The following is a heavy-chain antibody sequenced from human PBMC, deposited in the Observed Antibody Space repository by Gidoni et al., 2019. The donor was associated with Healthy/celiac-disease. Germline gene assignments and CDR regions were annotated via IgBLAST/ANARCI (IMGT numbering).Heavy chain of an antibody. Sequence: EVQLVESGGGLVKPGGSLRLSCAASGFTFSNAWMSWVRQAPGKGLEWVGRIKSKTDGGTTDYAAPVKGRFTISRDDSKNTLYLQMNSLKTEDTAVYYCTTDVAPIGFGELLNAFDIWGQGTMVTVSS. CDR2: IKSKTDGGTT. CDR3: TTDVAPIGFGELLNAFDI. J-gene: IGHJ3*02. V-gene: IGHV3-15*01. CDR1: GFTFSNAW. D-gene: IGHD3-10*01.